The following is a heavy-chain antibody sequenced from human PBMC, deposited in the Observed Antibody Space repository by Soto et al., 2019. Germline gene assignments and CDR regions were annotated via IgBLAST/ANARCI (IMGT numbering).Heavy chain of an antibody. Sequence: EVQLVETGGDLIQPGGSLRLSCAASGLSVSSNYMSWVRQAPGRGLEWVSVIYSSGNIYYRDSVKGRFTISRDNSKNTLYLQMNSLRDEDTAVDYCATEIKAVVRSSFFDLWGRGTLVTVSS. CDR2: IYSSGNI. CDR3: ATEIKAVVRSSFFDL. D-gene: IGHD3-22*01. CDR1: GLSVSSNY. J-gene: IGHJ2*01. V-gene: IGHV3-53*02.